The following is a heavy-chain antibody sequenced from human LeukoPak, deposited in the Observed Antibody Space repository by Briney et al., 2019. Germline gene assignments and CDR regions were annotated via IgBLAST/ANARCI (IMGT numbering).Heavy chain of an antibody. CDR3: ARTAAAGNWFDP. V-gene: IGHV1-2*02. CDR2: INPNSGGT. Sequence: ASVKVSCEASGYTFTGYYMHWVRQAPGQGLEWMGWINPNSGGTNYAQKFQGRVTMTRDTSISTAYMELSRLRSDDTAVYYCARTAAAGNWFDPWGQGTLVTVSS. CDR1: GYTFTGYY. D-gene: IGHD6-13*01. J-gene: IGHJ5*02.